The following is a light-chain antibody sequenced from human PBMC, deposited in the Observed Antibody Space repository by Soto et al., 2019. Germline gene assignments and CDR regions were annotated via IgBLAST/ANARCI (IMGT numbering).Light chain of an antibody. Sequence: EIVMTQSPATLSVSLGDRATLSCRASQSVSTYLAWYQQKPGQAPRLLIYGASTRPTGIPARFSGSGSETDFTLTLSSMQSQDFAVYSCQQYDSWPTPHTFGQGTKLEIK. CDR1: QSVSTY. J-gene: IGKJ2*01. V-gene: IGKV3-15*01. CDR3: QQYDSWPTPHT. CDR2: GAS.